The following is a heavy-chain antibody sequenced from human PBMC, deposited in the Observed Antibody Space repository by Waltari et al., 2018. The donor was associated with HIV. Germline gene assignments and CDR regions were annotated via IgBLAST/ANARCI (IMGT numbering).Heavy chain of an antibody. D-gene: IGHD2-2*01. CDR1: GYIFSNYY. Sequence: QLHLVQSGAEVKKPGASVKVSCKTSGYIFSNYYMNWVRQAPGQGLEWMGWINPNSGDTHYAKKFQGRVTMTTDTSISTAYMEVSSLRYDDTAVYYCARPGGGLGGTSDHYQHGLDVWGQGTTVIVSS. CDR2: INPNSGDT. CDR3: ARPGGGLGGTSDHYQHGLDV. J-gene: IGHJ6*02. V-gene: IGHV1-2*02.